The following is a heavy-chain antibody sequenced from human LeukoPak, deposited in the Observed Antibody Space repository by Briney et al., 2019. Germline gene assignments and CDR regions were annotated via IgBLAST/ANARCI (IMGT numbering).Heavy chain of an antibody. V-gene: IGHV3-23*01. CDR3: AKFGFCSSTSCPAPY. CDR2: ISGSGGST. J-gene: IGHJ4*02. Sequence: GGTLRLSCAASGFTFSSYGMSWVRQAPGKGLKWVLAISGSGGSTYYADSVKGRFTISRDNSKNTLYLLMNSLRAEDTAVYYCAKFGFCSSTSCPAPYWGQGTLVTVSS. D-gene: IGHD2-2*01. CDR1: GFTFSSYG.